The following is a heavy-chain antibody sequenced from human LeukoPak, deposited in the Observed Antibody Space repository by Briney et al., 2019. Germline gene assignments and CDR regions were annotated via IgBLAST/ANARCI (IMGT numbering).Heavy chain of an antibody. CDR3: ARWVATTDWYFDL. D-gene: IGHD5-24*01. CDR2: IYSGGTI. J-gene: IGHJ2*01. V-gene: IGHV3-66*02. Sequence: GGSLRLSCAASGFTVSSNYMSWVRQAPGKGLEWVSLIYSGGTIYYADSVKGRFTISRDNSKNTLYLQMNSLRAEDAAVYFCARWVATTDWYFDLWGRGTLVTVSS. CDR1: GFTVSSNY.